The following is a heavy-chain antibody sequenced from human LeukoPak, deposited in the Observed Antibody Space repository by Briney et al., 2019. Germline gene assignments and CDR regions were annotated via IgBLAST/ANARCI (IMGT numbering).Heavy chain of an antibody. CDR3: TRGGATTSWYCFF. J-gene: IGHJ4*02. Sequence: GGSLRLSCAASGFTFSSHWMRWVRQAPGKGPEWVASINKDGSEKYYVDSVKGRFTISRDNAKNSLSLQVSSLRAEDTALYYCTRGGATTSWYCFFWGQGTLFTVSS. CDR1: GFTFSSHW. D-gene: IGHD6-13*01. CDR2: INKDGSEK. V-gene: IGHV3-7*01.